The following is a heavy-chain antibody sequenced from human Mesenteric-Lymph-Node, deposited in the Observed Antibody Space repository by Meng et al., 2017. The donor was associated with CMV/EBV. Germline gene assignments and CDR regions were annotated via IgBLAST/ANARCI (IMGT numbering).Heavy chain of an antibody. D-gene: IGHD2-2*01. V-gene: IGHV1-69*06. Sequence: FSSYAISWVRQAPGQGLEWMGGIIPIFGTANYAQKFQGRVTITADKSTSTAYTELSSLRSEDTAVYYCARTDIVAVPAAMRSVYYFQHWGQGTLVTVSS. CDR3: ARTDIVAVPAAMRSVYYFQH. CDR1: FSSYA. CDR2: IIPIFGTA. J-gene: IGHJ1*01.